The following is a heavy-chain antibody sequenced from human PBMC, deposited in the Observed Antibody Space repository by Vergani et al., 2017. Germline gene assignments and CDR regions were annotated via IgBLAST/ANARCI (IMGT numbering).Heavy chain of an antibody. Sequence: EVQLLASGGDLVQPGGFLRLSCAASGFTFNHYAMNWVRQAPGKGLEWVSGISGSGGSTYYAGSVKGRFTISRDSSKNTLYLQMNSLSAGDTAVYYCAKANPRNSGYDYLYYYHAMDVWGQGTTVTVSS. CDR2: ISGSGGST. V-gene: IGHV3-23*01. D-gene: IGHD5-12*01. CDR1: GFTFNHYA. CDR3: AKANPRNSGYDYLYYYHAMDV. J-gene: IGHJ6*02.